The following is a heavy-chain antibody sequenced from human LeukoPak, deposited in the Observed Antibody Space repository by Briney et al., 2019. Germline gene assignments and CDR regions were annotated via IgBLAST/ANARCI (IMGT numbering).Heavy chain of an antibody. CDR1: GFTLSSFG. CDR2: ISYDGSNK. J-gene: IGHJ3*02. CDR3: ARVGNYYDSSGYYGTFDI. D-gene: IGHD3-22*01. Sequence: PGRSLRLSCAASGFTLSSFGMHWVRQAPGKGLEWLAVISYDGSNKYYVDSVKGRFTISRDYSKNTLYLQMDSLRAEDTAVYYCARVGNYYDSSGYYGTFDIWGQGTMVTVSS. V-gene: IGHV3-30*03.